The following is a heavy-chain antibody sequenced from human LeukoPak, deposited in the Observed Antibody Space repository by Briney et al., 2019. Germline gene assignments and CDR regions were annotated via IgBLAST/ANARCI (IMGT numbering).Heavy chain of an antibody. V-gene: IGHV3-33*01. CDR3: TRGGPAGITGTTGDY. D-gene: IGHD1-7*01. CDR1: GFTFSGYG. J-gene: IGHJ4*02. CDR2: IWYDGTNT. Sequence: GRSLRLSCAASGFTFSGYGMHWGRQAPGKGLEWVAIIWYDGTNTHYADSVTGRFTISRDNRKNTLYLQINSLRAEDTAVYYCTRGGPAGITGTTGDYWGQGTLVTVSS.